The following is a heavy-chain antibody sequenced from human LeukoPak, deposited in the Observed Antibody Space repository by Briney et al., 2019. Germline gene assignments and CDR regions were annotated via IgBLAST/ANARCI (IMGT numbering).Heavy chain of an antibody. V-gene: IGHV4-38-2*01. D-gene: IGHD6-6*01. CDR1: GYSISSGYY. CDR3: ARRGGSSPRLNLYYFDY. J-gene: IGHJ4*02. CDR2: IYRSGST. Sequence: SETLSLTCAVSGYSISSGYYWGWSRQPPGKGLEWIGSIYRSGSTYYNPSLKSRVTISVDTSKNQFSLQLSSVTAADTAVYYCARRGGSSPRLNLYYFDYWGQGTLVTGSS.